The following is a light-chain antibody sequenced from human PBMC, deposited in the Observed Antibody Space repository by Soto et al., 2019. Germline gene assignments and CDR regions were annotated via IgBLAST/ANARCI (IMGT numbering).Light chain of an antibody. CDR1: SSNLGAGYD. Sequence: QLVLTQPPSVSGAPGQRVTLSCTGNSSNLGAGYDVHWYQQLPGAAPKLVIFGNRNRPSGVPERFSGSKSGTSASLAITGLQAEDEADYYCQAYDYSLTASAFGGGTKLTVL. CDR3: QAYDYSLTASA. V-gene: IGLV1-40*01. CDR2: GNR. J-gene: IGLJ3*02.